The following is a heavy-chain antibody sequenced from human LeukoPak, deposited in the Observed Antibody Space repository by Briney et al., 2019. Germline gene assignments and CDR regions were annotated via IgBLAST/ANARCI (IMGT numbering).Heavy chain of an antibody. CDR2: IKWNVGIT. J-gene: IGHJ5*02. CDR3: ARANYVWGSYPNWFDP. V-gene: IGHV3-20*04. CDR1: GFTFRDYA. Sequence: GVSVRLSCAASGFTFRDYAMSWVRQAPGKGREGVSGIKWNVGITGYADSVKGRFSISTDNAKHSLYLQMNSLRAEDTALYYCARANYVWGSYPNWFDPWGQGTLVTVSS. D-gene: IGHD3-16*01.